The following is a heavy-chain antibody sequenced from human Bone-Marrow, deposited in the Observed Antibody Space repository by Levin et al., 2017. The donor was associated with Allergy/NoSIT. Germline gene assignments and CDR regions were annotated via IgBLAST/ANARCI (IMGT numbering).Heavy chain of an antibody. V-gene: IGHV3-7*01. CDR3: ARDGRPWHHIDY. CDR1: GFTFSNYW. Sequence: GGSLRLSCAASGFTFSNYWMTWVRQAPGKGLEWLATLNQDGSEIYYLDSVKGRFTISRDNAKNSVYLQMGSLGAGDTALYYCARDGRPWHHIDYWGLGILVTVSS. J-gene: IGHJ4*02. CDR2: LNQDGSEI.